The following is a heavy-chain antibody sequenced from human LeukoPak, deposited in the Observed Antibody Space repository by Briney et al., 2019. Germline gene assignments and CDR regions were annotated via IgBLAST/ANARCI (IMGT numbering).Heavy chain of an antibody. J-gene: IGHJ4*02. Sequence: SETLSLTCTVSGGSISSYYWSWIRQPPGKGLEWIGYIYYGGSTNYNPSLKSRVTISVDTSKNQFSLKLGSVTAADTAVYYCARGIGYSGFFDYWGQGTLVTVSS. V-gene: IGHV4-59*01. CDR3: ARGIGYSGFFDY. D-gene: IGHD1-26*01. CDR1: GGSISSYY. CDR2: IYYGGST.